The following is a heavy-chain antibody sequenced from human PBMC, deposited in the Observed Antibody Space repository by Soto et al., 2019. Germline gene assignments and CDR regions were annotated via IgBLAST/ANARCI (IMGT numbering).Heavy chain of an antibody. Sequence: GGSLRLSCAASGFTFSSYAMSWFRQVPGKGLEWVSAISGSGGSTYYADSVKGRFTISRDNSKNTLYLQMNSLRAEDTAVYYCAKDSYGDYFDYWGQGTLVTVSS. CDR1: GFTFSSYA. CDR2: ISGSGGST. D-gene: IGHD4-17*01. V-gene: IGHV3-23*01. CDR3: AKDSYGDYFDY. J-gene: IGHJ4*02.